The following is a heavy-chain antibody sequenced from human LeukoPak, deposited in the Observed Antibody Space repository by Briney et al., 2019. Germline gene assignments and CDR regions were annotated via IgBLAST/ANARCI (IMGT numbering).Heavy chain of an antibody. V-gene: IGHV1-3*01. CDR2: INAGNGNT. CDR1: GYTFTSCA. Sequence: ASVKVSCKASGYTFTSCAMHWVRLAPGQRLEWMGWINAGNGNTKYSQKFQDRVTITRDTSASTAYMELSSLRSEDTAVYFCARGPYSNYWFDPWGQGTLVTISS. J-gene: IGHJ5*02. D-gene: IGHD4-11*01. CDR3: ARGPYSNYWFDP.